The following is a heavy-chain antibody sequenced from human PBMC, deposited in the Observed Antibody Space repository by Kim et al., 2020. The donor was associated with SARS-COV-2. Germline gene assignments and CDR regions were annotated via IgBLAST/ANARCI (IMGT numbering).Heavy chain of an antibody. V-gene: IGHV4-39*07. J-gene: IGHJ3*02. CDR1: GGSISSSSYY. CDR3: ARGEYSSSWWYAFDI. CDR2: IYYSGST. Sequence: SETLSLTCTVSGGSISSSSYYWGWIRQPPGKGLEWIGSIYYSGSTYYNPSLKSRVTISVDTSKNQFSLKLSSVTAADTAVYYCARGEYSSSWWYAFDIWGQGTMVTVSS. D-gene: IGHD6-13*01.